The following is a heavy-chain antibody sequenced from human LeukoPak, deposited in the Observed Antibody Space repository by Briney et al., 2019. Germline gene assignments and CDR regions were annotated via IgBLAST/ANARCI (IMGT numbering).Heavy chain of an antibody. Sequence: GRSLRLSCAASGFTFSSYGMHWVRQAPGKGQEWVAVIWYDGSNKYYADSVKGRFTISRDNSKNTLYLQMNSLRAEDTAVYYCAKDISSSGWYGHYFDYWGQGTLVTVSS. CDR2: IWYDGSNK. D-gene: IGHD6-19*01. J-gene: IGHJ4*02. V-gene: IGHV3-33*06. CDR3: AKDISSSGWYGHYFDY. CDR1: GFTFSSYG.